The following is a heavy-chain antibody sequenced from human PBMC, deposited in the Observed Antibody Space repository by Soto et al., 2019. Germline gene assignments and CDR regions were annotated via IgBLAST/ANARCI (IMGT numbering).Heavy chain of an antibody. V-gene: IGHV3-30-3*01. J-gene: IGHJ4*02. Sequence: GGSLRLSCAASGFTFSSYAMHWVRQAPGKGLEWVAVISYDGSNKYYADSVKGRFTISRDNSKNTLYLQMNSLRAEDTAVYYCARADDYGNHRNFDYWGQGTLVTVSS. CDR3: ARADDYGNHRNFDY. D-gene: IGHD4-4*01. CDR2: ISYDGSNK. CDR1: GFTFSSYA.